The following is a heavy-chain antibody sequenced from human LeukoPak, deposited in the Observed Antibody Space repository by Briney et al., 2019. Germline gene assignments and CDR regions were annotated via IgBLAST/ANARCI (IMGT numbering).Heavy chain of an antibody. V-gene: IGHV4-59*01. CDR1: GGSSSSYY. CDR2: MYYSGIT. CDR3: AREGLLCGGDCYRDAFDI. Sequence: SETLSFTCTVSGGSSSSYYWSWIRQPAGKGLKWIGYMYYSGITNYNPSLKSRVTISVDTSKNQFSLQLSSVTAADTAVYYCAREGLLCGGDCYRDAFDIWGQGTMVTVSS. J-gene: IGHJ3*02. D-gene: IGHD2-21*02.